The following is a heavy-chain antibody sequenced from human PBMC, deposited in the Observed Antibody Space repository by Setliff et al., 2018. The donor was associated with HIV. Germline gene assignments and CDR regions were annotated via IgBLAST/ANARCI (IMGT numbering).Heavy chain of an antibody. CDR1: GFTFSSYW. V-gene: IGHV3-74*01. D-gene: IGHD5-12*01. CDR2: VNTDGSST. Sequence: GGSLRLSCAASGFTFSSYWMHWVRQAPGEGLVWVARVNTDGSSTNYADSVKGRFTISRDNSRNTLFLQMESLRPEDTAVYYCAKGGDGYNYVSFDYWGQGTLVTVSS. J-gene: IGHJ4*02. CDR3: AKGGDGYNYVSFDY.